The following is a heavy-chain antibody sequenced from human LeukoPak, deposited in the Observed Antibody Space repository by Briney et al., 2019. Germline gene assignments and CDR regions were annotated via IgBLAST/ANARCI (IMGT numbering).Heavy chain of an antibody. D-gene: IGHD3-3*01. CDR3: AKDRSSRYDFWSGSFSHYYYYYMDV. CDR1: GFTFSSYA. V-gene: IGHV3-23*01. CDR2: ISGGSA. Sequence: GGSLRLSCAASGFTFSSYAMSWVRQAPGKGLEWVPAISGGSADYADSVKGRFSISIDNSKNTLYLQMNSLRAEDTAVYYCAKDRSSRYDFWSGSFSHYYYYYMDVWGKGTTVTVSS. J-gene: IGHJ6*03.